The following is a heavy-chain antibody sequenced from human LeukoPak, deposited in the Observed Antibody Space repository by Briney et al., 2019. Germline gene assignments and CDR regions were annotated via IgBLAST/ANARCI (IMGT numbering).Heavy chain of an antibody. CDR2: INPSGGST. D-gene: IGHD2-2*01. Sequence: ASVKVFCKASGYTFTSYYMHWVRQAPGQGLEWMGIINPSGGSTSYAQKFQGRVTMTRDTSTSTVYMELSSLRSEDTAVYYCARDSRIVVVPAAARDYYYYYYMDVWGKGTTVTVSS. CDR3: ARDSRIVVVPAAARDYYYYYYMDV. V-gene: IGHV1-46*01. J-gene: IGHJ6*03. CDR1: GYTFTSYY.